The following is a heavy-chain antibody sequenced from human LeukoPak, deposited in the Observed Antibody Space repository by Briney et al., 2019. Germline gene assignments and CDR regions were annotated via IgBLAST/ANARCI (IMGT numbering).Heavy chain of an antibody. Sequence: ASVKVSCKASGYTFTNYAIHWGRQAPGQRLEWMGWINAGNGNTKYSQEFQDRVTITRDTSASTAYMELSSQRSEDMAVYYCARAPDYGDYYFDYWGQGTLVAVSS. CDR2: INAGNGNT. D-gene: IGHD4-17*01. CDR1: GYTFTNYA. CDR3: ARAPDYGDYYFDY. V-gene: IGHV1-3*03. J-gene: IGHJ4*02.